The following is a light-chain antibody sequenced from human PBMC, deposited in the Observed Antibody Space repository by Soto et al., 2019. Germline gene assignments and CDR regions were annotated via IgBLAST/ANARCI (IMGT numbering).Light chain of an antibody. CDR2: DAS. Sequence: EIVLTQSPGTLSLSPGERATLSCRASQSVSSNKLAWYQQKPGQAPRLLIYDASSRATDIPGRFSGSGSGTDFTVTISRLEPEDFAVYYCQQYGRSPLTFGGGTKVEIK. CDR3: QQYGRSPLT. CDR1: QSVSSNK. V-gene: IGKV3-20*01. J-gene: IGKJ4*01.